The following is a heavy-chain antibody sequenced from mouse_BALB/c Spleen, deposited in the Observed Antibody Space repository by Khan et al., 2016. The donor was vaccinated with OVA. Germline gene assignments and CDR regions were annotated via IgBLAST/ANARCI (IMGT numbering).Heavy chain of an antibody. CDR2: IWSDGST. J-gene: IGHJ4*01. Sequence: VQLQESGPGLVAPSQSLSITCTVSGFSLTNYGVYWVRQPPGKGLEWLVVIWSDGSTTYISALKSRLTISNVNYTTQVFLIINSLQTYDTAVYFCARKPSYHDNIIDYWGQGTSVTVSS. V-gene: IGHV2-6*02. CDR1: GFSLTNYG. CDR3: ARKPSYHDNIIDY.